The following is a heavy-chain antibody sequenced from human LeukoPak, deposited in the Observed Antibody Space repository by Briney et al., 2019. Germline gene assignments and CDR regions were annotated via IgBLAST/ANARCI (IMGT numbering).Heavy chain of an antibody. D-gene: IGHD3-22*01. CDR3: ARDQGSMIVVRTTSWFFDL. CDR2: INQDGSEI. CDR1: GFTFSNYW. Sequence: PGGSLRLSCAASGFTFSNYWMSWVRQAPGKGLEWLANINQDGSEIYYVDFVKGRFTISRDNGKNSLYLQINSLRADDTAVYYCARDQGSMIVVRTTSWFFDLWGRGTLVTVSS. J-gene: IGHJ2*01. V-gene: IGHV3-7*01.